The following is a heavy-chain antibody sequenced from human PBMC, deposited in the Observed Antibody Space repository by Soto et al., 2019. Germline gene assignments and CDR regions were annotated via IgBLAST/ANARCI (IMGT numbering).Heavy chain of an antibody. J-gene: IGHJ1*01. D-gene: IGHD6-13*01. Sequence: GGSLRLSCAASGFTFSSYGMHWVRQAPGKGLEWVAVISHDGSNKYYADSVKGRFTISRDNSKNTLYLQMNSLRAEDTAVYYCAKEGGSSSWYETKEYFQHWGQGTLVTVSS. CDR3: AKEGGSSSWYETKEYFQH. V-gene: IGHV3-30*18. CDR1: GFTFSSYG. CDR2: ISHDGSNK.